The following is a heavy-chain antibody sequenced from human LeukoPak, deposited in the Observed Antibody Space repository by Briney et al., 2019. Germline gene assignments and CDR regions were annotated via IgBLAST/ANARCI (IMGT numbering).Heavy chain of an antibody. V-gene: IGHV3-30*02. CDR1: GFTFSSYG. CDR2: IRYDGSNK. CDR3: AKDRAKVVPAAPFDP. D-gene: IGHD2-2*01. J-gene: IGHJ5*02. Sequence: GGSLRLSCAASGFTFSSYGMHWVRQAPGKGLEWVAFIRYDGSNKYYADSVKGRFTISRDNSKNTLYLQMNSLRAEDTAVYYCAKDRAKVVPAAPFDPWGQGTLVTVSS.